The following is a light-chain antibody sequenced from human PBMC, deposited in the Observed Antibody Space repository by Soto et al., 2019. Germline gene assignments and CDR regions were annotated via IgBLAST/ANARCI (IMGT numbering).Light chain of an antibody. CDR1: QSVTSGS. Sequence: EIVLTQSPGTLSLSPGERATLSCRAGQSVTSGSLAWYQQKPGQAPSLLIFGASSRATGIPDRFSGSGSGTDFTLTISRLEPEDFAVYYCQHFDTSLMFTFGQGTKLEIK. V-gene: IGKV3-20*01. CDR3: QHFDTSLMFT. CDR2: GAS. J-gene: IGKJ2*01.